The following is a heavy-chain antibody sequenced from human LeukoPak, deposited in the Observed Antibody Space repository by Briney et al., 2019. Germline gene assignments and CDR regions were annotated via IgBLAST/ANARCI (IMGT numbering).Heavy chain of an antibody. CDR1: GFSVSSSY. CDR3: AREVVSIPSYFDS. D-gene: IGHD2-21*01. J-gene: IGHJ4*02. V-gene: IGHV3-53*01. Sequence: GGSLRLSCAASGFSVSSSYMYWVRQAPGKGLEWVSFFYRGDSTYYAESVRGRFTISRDNSKNTLYLLMNSLIPEDTAVYYCAREVVSIPSYFDSWGQGTLVTVSS. CDR2: FYRGDST.